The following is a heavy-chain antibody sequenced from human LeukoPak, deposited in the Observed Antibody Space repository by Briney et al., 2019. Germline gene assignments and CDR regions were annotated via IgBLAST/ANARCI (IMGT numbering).Heavy chain of an antibody. CDR2: IYTSGST. Sequence: PSETLSLTCTVSGDSISSYYWSWIRQPAEKGLEEIGHIYTSGSTNYYTSGSTDYNPSLKSRVTISLDRSKNQFSLKLSSVTAADTAVYYCAAFLSGTYWYFDYWGQGALVTVSS. CDR3: AAFLSGTYWYFDY. J-gene: IGHJ4*02. V-gene: IGHV4-4*07. D-gene: IGHD1-26*01. CDR1: GDSISSYY.